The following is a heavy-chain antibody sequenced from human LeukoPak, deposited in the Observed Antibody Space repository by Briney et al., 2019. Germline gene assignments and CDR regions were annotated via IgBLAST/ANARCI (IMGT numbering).Heavy chain of an antibody. V-gene: IGHV3-30*18. CDR2: ISDDGSTK. J-gene: IGHJ5*02. Sequence: GRSLRLSCAASGFTFSFYGIHWVRQAPGKGLEWVAVISDDGSTKYYSDSVKGRFTVSRDNSKDTLYLQMNSLTTEDTAVYYCAKDRYYDIRGRPDPWGQGTLVTVSS. CDR1: GFTFSFYG. D-gene: IGHD3-10*02. CDR3: AKDRYYDIRGRPDP.